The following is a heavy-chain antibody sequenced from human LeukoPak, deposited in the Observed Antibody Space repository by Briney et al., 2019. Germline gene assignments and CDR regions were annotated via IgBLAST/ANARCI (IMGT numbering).Heavy chain of an antibody. V-gene: IGHV5-51*01. CDR2: IYPGDSDT. CDR1: RYTFSSYW. Sequence: GESLKISCKGSRYTFSSYWIGWVRQMPGKGLEWMGIIYPGDSDTRYSPSLQGQVTISVDTSIGTAYLQWSSLKASDTAIYYCARQNDFRLDYWGQGTLVTVSS. D-gene: IGHD3-3*01. CDR3: ARQNDFRLDY. J-gene: IGHJ4*02.